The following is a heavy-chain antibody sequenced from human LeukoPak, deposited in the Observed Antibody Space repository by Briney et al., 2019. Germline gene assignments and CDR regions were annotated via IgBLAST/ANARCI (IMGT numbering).Heavy chain of an antibody. D-gene: IGHD3-3*01. Sequence: GGSLRLSCAASGFTFTNYWIHWVRQAPGKGLMWVSRIKSDGITTNYADSVRGRFAISRDNAKNTVYLQMNSLRAEDTAVYFCARGMFHGYCTDYWGQGTWVPVSS. CDR2: IKSDGITT. J-gene: IGHJ4*02. V-gene: IGHV3-74*01. CDR3: ARGMFHGYCTDY. CDR1: GFTFTNYW.